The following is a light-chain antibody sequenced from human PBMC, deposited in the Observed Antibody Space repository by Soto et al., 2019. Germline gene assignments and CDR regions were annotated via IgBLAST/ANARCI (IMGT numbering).Light chain of an antibody. CDR2: DVS. CDR1: SSDIGGYNY. CDR3: SSYTSSSTLVV. Sequence: QSVLPQPASVSGSPGQSITNSCTGTSSDIGGYNYVSWYQQHPGKAPKLMIYDVSNRPSGVSNRFSGSKSGNTASLTISGLQAEDGADYYCSSYTSSSTLVVFGGGTKVTVL. V-gene: IGLV2-14*01. J-gene: IGLJ2*01.